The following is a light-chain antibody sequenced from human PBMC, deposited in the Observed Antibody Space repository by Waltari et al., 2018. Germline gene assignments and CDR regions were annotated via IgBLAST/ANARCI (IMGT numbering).Light chain of an antibody. CDR3: QQYDASSPT. CDR1: QSILYRSSNRDA. J-gene: IGKJ1*01. CDR2: LAA. V-gene: IGKV4-1*01. Sequence: DIVMTQSPDSLAVSLGERATINCKSSQSILYRSSNRDALAGYQQKPGQPPKLLCFLAATRESGAPDRFSVSGSGTDFTLTINRLEPEDFAVYYCQQYDASSPTFGQGTKVDIK.